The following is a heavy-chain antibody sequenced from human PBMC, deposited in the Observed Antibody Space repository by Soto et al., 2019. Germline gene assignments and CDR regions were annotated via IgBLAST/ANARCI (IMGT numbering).Heavy chain of an antibody. D-gene: IGHD4-17*01. CDR3: ARGTTGLLKVGWIAP. J-gene: IGHJ5*02. CDR1: GFTFSDYY. Sequence: QVQLVESGGGLVKSGGSLRLSCVASGFTFSDYYMSWFRQAPGKGLEWIAYISNTGNTIYYAYSVKGRFTISRDDANNSLPQHMNGLIADETAVYSFARGTTGLLKVGWIAPWGQGAMVTVAS. V-gene: IGHV3-11*01. CDR2: ISNTGNTI.